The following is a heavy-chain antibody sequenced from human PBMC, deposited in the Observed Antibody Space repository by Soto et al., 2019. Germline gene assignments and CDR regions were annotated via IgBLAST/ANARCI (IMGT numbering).Heavy chain of an antibody. CDR3: ARAPTKHIVVVTPYYYYYIMDV. Sequence: ASVKVSCKASGGTFNSYAITWVRQAPGQGLEWMGGIIPIFGTANYAQKFQGRVTIIADESTSTAYMELSSLRSEDTAVYYCARAPTKHIVVVTPYYYYYIMDVWG. CDR1: GGTFNSYA. J-gene: IGHJ6*02. V-gene: IGHV1-69*13. CDR2: IIPIFGTA. D-gene: IGHD2-21*02.